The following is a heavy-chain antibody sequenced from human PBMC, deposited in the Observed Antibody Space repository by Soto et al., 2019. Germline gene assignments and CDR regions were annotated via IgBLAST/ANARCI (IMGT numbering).Heavy chain of an antibody. CDR2: INHSAST. Sequence: PSETLSLTCAVYGGSFSGYYWSWIRQPPGKGLEWIGEINHSASTNYNPSLKSRVTISVNTSKNQFSLKLSSVTAADTAVYSCAIGEVLSARPEDTDIVVVPAANPEVGNWFDPWGQGTLVTVSS. J-gene: IGHJ5*02. V-gene: IGHV4-34*01. CDR3: AIGEVLSARPEDTDIVVVPAANPEVGNWFDP. D-gene: IGHD2-2*01. CDR1: GGSFSGYY.